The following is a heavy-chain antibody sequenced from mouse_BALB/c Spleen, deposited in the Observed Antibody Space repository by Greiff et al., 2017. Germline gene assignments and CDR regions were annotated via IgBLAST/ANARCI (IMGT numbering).Heavy chain of an antibody. J-gene: IGHJ4*01. Sequence: EVKVIESGGGLVQPGGSLKLSCAASGFDFSRYWMSWVRQAPGKGLEWIGEINPDSSTINYTPSLKDKFIISRDNAKNTLYLQMSKVRSEDTALYYCARHGSYAMDYWGQGTSVTVSS. V-gene: IGHV4-1*02. CDR3: ARHGSYAMDY. CDR1: GFDFSRYW. D-gene: IGHD1-2*01. CDR2: INPDSSTI.